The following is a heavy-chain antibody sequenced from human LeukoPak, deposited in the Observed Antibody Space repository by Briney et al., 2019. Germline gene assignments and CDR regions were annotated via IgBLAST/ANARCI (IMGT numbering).Heavy chain of an antibody. Sequence: GGSTRLSCAASGFTFDDYCMSWVRQVPGKGLEWVAGINWNGGSTGYADSVKGRFTISRDNAKNSLHLHMNSPRAEDTALYCCARVSAIGGGCPDNLDLWGQGTLVTVSS. V-gene: IGHV3-20*04. CDR2: INWNGGST. CDR1: GFTFDDYC. CDR3: ARVSAIGGGCPDNLDL. D-gene: IGHD2-15*01. J-gene: IGHJ5*02.